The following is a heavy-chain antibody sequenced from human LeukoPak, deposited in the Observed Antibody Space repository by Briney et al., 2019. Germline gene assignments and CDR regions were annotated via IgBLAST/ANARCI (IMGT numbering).Heavy chain of an antibody. CDR2: ISSSSSYI. CDR1: GFTFSSYS. Sequence: GGSLGLSCAASGFTFSSYSMNWVRQAPGKGLEWVSSISSSSSYIYYADSVKGRFTISRDNAKNSLYLQMNSLRAEDTAVYYCAREADYDFWSGRPGSFDYWGQGTLVTVSS. V-gene: IGHV3-21*01. D-gene: IGHD3-3*01. J-gene: IGHJ4*02. CDR3: AREADYDFWSGRPGSFDY.